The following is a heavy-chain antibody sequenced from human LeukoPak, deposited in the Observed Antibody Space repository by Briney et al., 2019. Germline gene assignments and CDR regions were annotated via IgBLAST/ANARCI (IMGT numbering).Heavy chain of an antibody. V-gene: IGHV4-34*01. D-gene: IGHD3-16*01. CDR3: ARVGGPGVRGGWLDY. Sequence: PSETLSLTCAVYGGSFSGYYWSWIRQPPGKGLEWIGEINHSGSTNYNPSLKSRVTISVDTSKNQFSLKLSSVTAADTAVYYCARVGGPGVRGGWLDYWGQGTLVTVSS. CDR2: INHSGST. CDR1: GGSFSGYY. J-gene: IGHJ4*02.